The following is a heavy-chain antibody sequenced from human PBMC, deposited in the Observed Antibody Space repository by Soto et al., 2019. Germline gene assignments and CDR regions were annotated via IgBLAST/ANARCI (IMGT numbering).Heavy chain of an antibody. V-gene: IGHV4-30-4*01. CDR1: GGSISRGDYY. Sequence: QVQLQESGPGLVKPSETLSLTCTVSGGSISRGDYYWTWIRQSPGKGLEWIGNIYYTGTTHYNPSLKSRVTISVDTSNNQFSLSLNSVTATDTAVYYCARGMGMIRRHDSWGQGTLVIVST. CDR3: ARGMGMIRRHDS. J-gene: IGHJ4*02. D-gene: IGHD3-22*01. CDR2: IYYTGTT.